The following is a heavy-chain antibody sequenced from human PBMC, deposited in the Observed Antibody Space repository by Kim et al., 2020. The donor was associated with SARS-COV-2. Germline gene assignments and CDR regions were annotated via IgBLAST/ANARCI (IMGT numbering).Heavy chain of an antibody. CDR1: GFTFSSYW. CDR3: ASLTMVRGVIFYFDY. J-gene: IGHJ4*02. Sequence: GGSLRLSCAASGFTFSSYWMSWVRQAPGKGLEWVANIKQDGSEKYYVDSVKGRFTISRDNAKNSLYLQMNSLRAEDTAVYYCASLTMVRGVIFYFDYWGQGTLVTVSS. CDR2: IKQDGSEK. D-gene: IGHD3-10*01. V-gene: IGHV3-7*05.